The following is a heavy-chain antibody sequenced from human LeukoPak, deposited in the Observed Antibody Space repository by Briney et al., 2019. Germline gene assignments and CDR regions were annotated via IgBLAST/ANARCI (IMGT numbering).Heavy chain of an antibody. V-gene: IGHV3-21*01. CDR3: SRDLPGGRSWSVGRDY. CDR2: ISSSSSYI. CDR1: GFTFSSYS. J-gene: IGHJ4*02. D-gene: IGHD6-13*01. Sequence: GGSLRLSCAASGFTFSSYSMNWVRQAPGKGLEWVSSISSSSSYIYYADSVKGRCTISRDNAKNSLYLQMNSLRAEDTAVYYCSRDLPGGRSWSVGRDYWGQGPLVTVSS.